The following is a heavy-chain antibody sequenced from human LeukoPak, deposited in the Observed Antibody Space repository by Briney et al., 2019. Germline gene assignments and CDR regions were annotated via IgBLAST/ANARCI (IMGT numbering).Heavy chain of an antibody. J-gene: IGHJ4*02. CDR2: ISYDGSNK. Sequence: PGGSLRLSCAASGFTFSSYAMHWVRQAPGKGLEWVAVISYDGSNKYYADSVKGRFTISRDNSKNTLYLQMNSLRAEDTAVYYCARDLYGDEDYWGQGTLVTVSS. V-gene: IGHV3-30-3*01. CDR1: GFTFSSYA. CDR3: ARDLYGDEDY. D-gene: IGHD4-17*01.